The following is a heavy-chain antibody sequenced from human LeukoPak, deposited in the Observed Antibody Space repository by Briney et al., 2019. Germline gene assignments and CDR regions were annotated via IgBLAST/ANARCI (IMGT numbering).Heavy chain of an antibody. CDR3: AKDRGYCNGGSCYSIDH. J-gene: IGHJ4*02. CDR1: GFTFSSYG. V-gene: IGHV3-30*18. Sequence: GGSLRLSCAASGFTFSSYGMHWVRQAPGKGLEWVALISYAGSDKYYADSVKGRSTISRDNSKNTPYLEVSSLRAEDAAMYYCAKDRGYCNGGSCYSIDHWGQGTLATVSS. D-gene: IGHD2-15*01. CDR2: ISYAGSDK.